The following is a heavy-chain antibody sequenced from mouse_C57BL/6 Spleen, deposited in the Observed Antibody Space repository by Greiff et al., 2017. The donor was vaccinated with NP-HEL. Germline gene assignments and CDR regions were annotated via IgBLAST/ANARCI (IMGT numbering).Heavy chain of an antibody. V-gene: IGHV5-4*03. Sequence: EVMLVESGGGLVKPGGSLKLSCAASGFTFSSYAMSWVRQTPEKRLEWVATISDGGSYTYYPANVKGRFTISRDNAKNNLYLQMSHLKSEDTAMYYCARAGSSLYYFDYWGQGTTLTVSS. J-gene: IGHJ2*01. CDR2: ISDGGSYT. CDR1: GFTFSSYA. CDR3: ARAGSSLYYFDY. D-gene: IGHD1-1*01.